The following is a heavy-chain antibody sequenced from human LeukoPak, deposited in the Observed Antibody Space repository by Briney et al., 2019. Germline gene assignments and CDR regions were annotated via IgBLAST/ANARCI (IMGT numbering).Heavy chain of an antibody. Sequence: GGSLRLSCAASGFTFSNFWMSWVRQAPGKGLEWVANIKKDGSQKYYVDSVEGRFTISRDNAKNSLYLQMDSLRVDDTAVYYCTRVFGGYDVSDYWGQGTLVTVSS. D-gene: IGHD3-3*01. J-gene: IGHJ4*02. CDR3: TRVFGGYDVSDY. CDR2: IKKDGSQK. V-gene: IGHV3-7*03. CDR1: GFTFSNFW.